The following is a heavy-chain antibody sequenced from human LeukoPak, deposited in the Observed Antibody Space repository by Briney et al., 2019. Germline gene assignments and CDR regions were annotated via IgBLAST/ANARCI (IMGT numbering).Heavy chain of an antibody. J-gene: IGHJ4*02. CDR2: ISWSSDNI. Sequence: GGSLRLSCAASGFTFDDYAMHWVRQAPGKGLEWVSGISWSSDNIDYADSVKGRFAISRDNSKNTLYLQMNSLRAEDTAVYYCAKEGAARRRLDYWGQGTLVTVSS. CDR1: GFTFDDYA. D-gene: IGHD6-6*01. V-gene: IGHV3-9*01. CDR3: AKEGAARRRLDY.